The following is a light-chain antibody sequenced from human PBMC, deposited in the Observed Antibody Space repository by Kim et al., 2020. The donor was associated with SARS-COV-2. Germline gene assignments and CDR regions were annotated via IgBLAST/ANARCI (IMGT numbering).Light chain of an antibody. J-gene: IGLJ3*02. CDR1: SSNIGSNT. Sequence: PGQRVTISCSGSSSNIGSNTVNWYQQLPGTAPKLLIYSNNQRPSGAPDRFSGSKSGTSASLAISGLQSEDEADYYCAAWDDSLNGVFGGGTQLTVL. CDR2: SNN. V-gene: IGLV1-44*01. CDR3: AAWDDSLNGV.